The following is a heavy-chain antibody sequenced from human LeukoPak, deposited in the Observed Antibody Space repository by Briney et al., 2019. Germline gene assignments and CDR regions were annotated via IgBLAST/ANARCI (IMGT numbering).Heavy chain of an antibody. CDR1: GGSISSYY. CDR3: ARGWRRYAFDI. D-gene: IGHD2-15*01. V-gene: IGHV4-59*01. Sequence: SEILSLTCTVSGGSISSYYWSWIRQPPGKGLEWIGHFYYSGSTNYNPSLKSRVTISVDTSKNQFSLKLSSVTAADTAVYYCARGWRRYAFDIWGQGTMVTVSS. CDR2: FYYSGST. J-gene: IGHJ3*02.